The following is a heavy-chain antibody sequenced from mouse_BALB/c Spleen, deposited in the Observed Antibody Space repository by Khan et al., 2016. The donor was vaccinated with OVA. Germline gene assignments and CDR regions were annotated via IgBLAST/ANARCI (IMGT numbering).Heavy chain of an antibody. CDR2: TNPTNGRT. Sequence: QVQLQQSGAELVKAGASVKMSCKASGYTFTSYWMHWVKQRLGQGLEWFAETNPTNGRTYYTEKFKSKATLTVDKSSSTAYMLLSGPTFEDSAVYDCARNKKIVATYFDYWGQGTTLTVSS. V-gene: IGHV1S81*02. J-gene: IGHJ2*01. CDR1: GYTFTSYW. CDR3: ARNKKIVATYFDY. D-gene: IGHD1-1*01.